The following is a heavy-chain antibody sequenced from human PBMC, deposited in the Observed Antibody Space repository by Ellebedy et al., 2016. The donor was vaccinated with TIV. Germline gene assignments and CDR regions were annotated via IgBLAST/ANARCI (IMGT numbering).Heavy chain of an antibody. Sequence: MPSEILSLTCTVPGGSISSYYWSWIRQPPGKGLEWIGYIYYSGSTNYNPSLKSRVTISVDTSKNQFSLKLSSVTAADTAVYYCARMGQLWSLGAFDCWGQGTLVTVSS. CDR1: GGSISSYY. D-gene: IGHD5-18*01. CDR2: IYYSGST. J-gene: IGHJ4*02. CDR3: ARMGQLWSLGAFDC. V-gene: IGHV4-59*01.